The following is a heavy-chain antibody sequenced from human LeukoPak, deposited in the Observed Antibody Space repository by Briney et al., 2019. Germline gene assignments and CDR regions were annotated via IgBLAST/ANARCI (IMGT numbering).Heavy chain of an antibody. V-gene: IGHV3-53*01. Sequence: PGGSLRLSCAASGFTVSSNYMSWVRQTPGKGLEWVSVIYSGGSTYYADSVKARFTISRDNAKNSLYLQMNSLRAEDTAVYYCARANDDGFDPWGQGTLVTVSS. CDR3: ARANDDGFDP. D-gene: IGHD2-8*01. J-gene: IGHJ5*02. CDR2: IYSGGST. CDR1: GFTVSSNY.